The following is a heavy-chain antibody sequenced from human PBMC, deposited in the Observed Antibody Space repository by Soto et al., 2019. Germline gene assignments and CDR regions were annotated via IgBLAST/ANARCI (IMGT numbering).Heavy chain of an antibody. Sequence: EVQLLESGGGLVQPGGSLRLSCAASGFTFSTNSMTWVRQAPGKGLEWVCGISGGGDSTHYADSVKGRFTISRDNSKNMVYLQMNILTADDTAVYFCSKWDGYGDQWGQGTLVTVSS. CDR1: GFTFSTNS. J-gene: IGHJ5*02. V-gene: IGHV3-23*01. D-gene: IGHD5-12*01. CDR3: SKWDGYGDQ. CDR2: ISGGGDST.